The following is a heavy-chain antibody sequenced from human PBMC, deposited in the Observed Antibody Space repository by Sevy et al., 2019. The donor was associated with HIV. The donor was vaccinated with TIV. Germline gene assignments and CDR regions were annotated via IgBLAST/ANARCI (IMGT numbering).Heavy chain of an antibody. CDR3: ARDRLGITISAEWGGGMDV. J-gene: IGHJ6*02. V-gene: IGHV3-33*01. CDR1: GFTLSSYG. Sequence: GESLKISCAASGFTLSSYGMHWVRQAPGKGLEWVAVIRYDGSNKYYADSVKGRFTISRDNSKNTLYLQMNGLRAEDTAVYYCARDRLGITISAEWGGGMDVWGQGTTVTVSS. CDR2: IRYDGSNK. D-gene: IGHD3-3*01.